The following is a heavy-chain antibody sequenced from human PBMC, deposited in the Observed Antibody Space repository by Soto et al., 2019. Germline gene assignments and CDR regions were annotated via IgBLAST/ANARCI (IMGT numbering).Heavy chain of an antibody. J-gene: IGHJ4*02. V-gene: IGHV3-74*01. D-gene: IGHD4-17*01. CDR2: INSDGSST. CDR1: GLTFSSYW. Sequence: EVPLVESGGGLVQPGGSLRLSCAASGLTFSSYWMHWVRQAPGKGLVWVSRINSDGSSTSYADSVKGRFTISRDNATNTRYLQMNSLRAEDTAVYYCALSHTVTTDYWGQGTLVTVSS. CDR3: ALSHTVTTDY.